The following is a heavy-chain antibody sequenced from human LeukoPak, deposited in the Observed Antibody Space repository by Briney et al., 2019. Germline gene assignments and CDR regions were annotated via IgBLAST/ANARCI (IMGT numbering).Heavy chain of an antibody. CDR2: MSPNSGDT. Sequence: ASVKVSCKASGYTFTSYDFNWVRQATGQRPEWMGWMSPNSGDTGYAQKFQDRVTMTRNTSISTAYMELSSLRSDDTAVYYCARGRRGSRWELLFDYWGQGTLVTVSS. CDR3: ARGRRGSRWELLFDY. V-gene: IGHV1-8*01. D-gene: IGHD1-26*01. CDR1: GYTFTSYD. J-gene: IGHJ4*02.